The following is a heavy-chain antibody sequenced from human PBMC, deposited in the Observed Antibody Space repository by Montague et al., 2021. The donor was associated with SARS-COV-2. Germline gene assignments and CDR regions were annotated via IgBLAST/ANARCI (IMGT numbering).Heavy chain of an antibody. Sequence: SETLSLTCTVSGGSISSSSYYWGWIRQPPGKGLEWIGSMYYSGSTYYNPSLKSRVTISVDTSKNHFSLKLSSVTAADTAVYFCARRERPWLRLYPYYFDDWGQGTLVTVSS. J-gene: IGHJ4*02. V-gene: IGHV4-39*02. D-gene: IGHD5-12*01. CDR1: GGSISSSSYY. CDR3: ARRERPWLRLYPYYFDD. CDR2: MYYSGST.